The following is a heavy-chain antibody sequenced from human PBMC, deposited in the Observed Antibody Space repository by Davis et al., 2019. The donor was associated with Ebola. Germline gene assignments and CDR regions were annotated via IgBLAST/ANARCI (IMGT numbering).Heavy chain of an antibody. CDR3: ARSSWYLIDY. CDR1: GGSFSGYY. J-gene: IGHJ4*02. D-gene: IGHD2-15*01. CDR2: INHSGST. Sequence: MPSETLSLTCAVYGGSFSGYYWSWIRQPPGKGLEWIGEINHSGSTNYNPSLKSRVTISVDTSKNQFSLKLSSVTAADTAVYYCARSSWYLIDYWGQGTLVTVSS. V-gene: IGHV4-34*01.